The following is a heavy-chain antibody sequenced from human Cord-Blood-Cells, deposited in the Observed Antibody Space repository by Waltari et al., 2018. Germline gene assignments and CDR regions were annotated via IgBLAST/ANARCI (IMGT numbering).Heavy chain of an antibody. Sequence: QVQLVQSGAEVKKPGASVKVSCKASGYTFTSYDINWVRQATGQGLEWMGWMNPNSRNKGYAQKFQGRATMTRKTSISTAYMELSSLRSEDTAVYYCARGYLEGTGGAFDIWGQGTMVTVSS. CDR2: MNPNSRNK. J-gene: IGHJ3*02. CDR1: GYTFTSYD. D-gene: IGHD7-27*01. V-gene: IGHV1-8*01. CDR3: ARGYLEGTGGAFDI.